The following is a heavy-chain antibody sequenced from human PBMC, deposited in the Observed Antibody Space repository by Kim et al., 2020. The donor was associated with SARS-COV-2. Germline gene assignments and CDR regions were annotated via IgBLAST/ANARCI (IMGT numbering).Heavy chain of an antibody. CDR3: LSQLPPATCCGWSYPDN. Sequence: GGSLRLSCAVSGFSISDSAIHWVRQASGKGLEWVGRIRSDIYGDAFAYSVTVKGRFSISTDDSRNAAYLQMDGLKSKDTAMYYCLSQLPPATCCGWSYPDNWGQGTLVTVSS. CDR2: IRSDIYGDAF. J-gene: IGHJ4*02. V-gene: IGHV3-73*01. CDR1: GFSISDSA. D-gene: IGHD2-15*01.